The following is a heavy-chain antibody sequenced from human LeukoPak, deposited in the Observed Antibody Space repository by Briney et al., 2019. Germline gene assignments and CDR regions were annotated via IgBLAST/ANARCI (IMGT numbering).Heavy chain of an antibody. Sequence: PGGSLRLSCAASGFSFSSSWMHWVRQDPRKGLVWVSRINGDGRNINYADSVRGRFTISRDNAKNTLYLQMNTLRVEDTAVYYCARDLMDYDVSTGLHHYYMDVWGQGTTVTVSS. V-gene: IGHV3-74*01. CDR1: GFSFSSSW. J-gene: IGHJ6*02. CDR2: INGDGRNI. CDR3: ARDLMDYDVSTGLHHYYMDV. D-gene: IGHD3-9*01.